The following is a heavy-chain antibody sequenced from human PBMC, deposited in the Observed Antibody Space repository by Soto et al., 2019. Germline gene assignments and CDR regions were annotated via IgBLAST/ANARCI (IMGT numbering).Heavy chain of an antibody. CDR3: AKDMQYQLPLYLHYYGMDV. Sequence: QVQLVESGGGVVQPGRSLRLSCAASGFTFSSDGMHLVRQAPGRGLEWVAVISYDGSSKYYADSVKGRFTISRDNSKNTRYLQMNSLRVEDTAVYYCAKDMQYQLPLYLHYYGMDVW. J-gene: IGHJ6*01. D-gene: IGHD2-2*01. CDR2: ISYDGSSK. V-gene: IGHV3-30*18. CDR1: GFTFSSDG.